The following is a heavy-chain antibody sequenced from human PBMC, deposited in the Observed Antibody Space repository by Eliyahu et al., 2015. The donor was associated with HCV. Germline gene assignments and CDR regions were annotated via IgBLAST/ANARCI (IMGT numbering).Heavy chain of an antibody. J-gene: IGHJ4*02. Sequence: QLHLQESGPGLVKPSETLSLTCIVSGHSIXTTGFYWAWLRQPPGKGLEWIGSIHSSGSTNYRPSLKGRVTISVDTSKNQFSLELTSMTAADTAVYYCARQSPLSLWAGEMNSWGQGTLVTVSS. CDR1: GHSIXTTGFY. V-gene: IGHV4-39*01. D-gene: IGHD3-10*01. CDR2: IHSSGST. CDR3: ARQSPLSLWAGEMNS.